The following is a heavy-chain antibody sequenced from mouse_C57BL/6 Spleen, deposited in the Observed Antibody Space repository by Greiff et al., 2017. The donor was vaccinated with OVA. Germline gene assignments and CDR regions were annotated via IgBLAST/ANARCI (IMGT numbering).Heavy chain of an antibody. Sequence: EVQLQESGPGLVKPSQSLSLTCSVTGYSITSGYYWNWIRQFPGNKLEWMGYISYDGSNNYNPSLKNRISITRDTSKNQFFLKLNSVTTEDTATYYCAREEDYGYYAMDYWGQGTSVTVSS. CDR1: GYSITSGYY. J-gene: IGHJ4*01. CDR2: ISYDGSN. D-gene: IGHD1-1*01. V-gene: IGHV3-6*01. CDR3: AREEDYGYYAMDY.